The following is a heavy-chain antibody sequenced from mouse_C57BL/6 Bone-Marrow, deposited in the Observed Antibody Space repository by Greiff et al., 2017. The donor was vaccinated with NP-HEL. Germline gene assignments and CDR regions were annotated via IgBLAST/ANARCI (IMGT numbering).Heavy chain of an antibody. D-gene: IGHD2-3*01. CDR1: GFSLTSYG. V-gene: IGHV2-9*01. J-gene: IGHJ4*01. Sequence: VKLVVSGPGLVAPSQSLSIACTVSGFSLTSYGVDWVRQPPGKGLEWLGVIWGGGSTNYNSALMSRLSISKDNSKSQVFLKMNSLQTEDTAMYDCAKQDYDTYAMDYWGQGTSVTVSS. CDR2: IWGGGST. CDR3: AKQDYDTYAMDY.